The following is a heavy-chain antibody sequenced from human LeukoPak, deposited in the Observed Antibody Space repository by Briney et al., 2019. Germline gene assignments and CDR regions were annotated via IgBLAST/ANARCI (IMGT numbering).Heavy chain of an antibody. V-gene: IGHV3-11*04. CDR3: ARPLRD. CDR1: GFAFSDHY. Sequence: GGSLRLSCAASGFAFSDHYMVWIRQAPGKGLEWLSYISGTGATIYYTDSVKGRFTISRDNTKNSLHLQMNSLRADDTAVYYCARPLRDWGQGTLVTVSS. J-gene: IGHJ4*02. CDR2: ISGTGATI.